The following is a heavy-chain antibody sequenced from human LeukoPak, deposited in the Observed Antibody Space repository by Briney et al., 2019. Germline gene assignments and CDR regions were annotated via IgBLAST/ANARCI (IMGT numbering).Heavy chain of an antibody. Sequence: ASVKVSCKVSGYTLTELSMHWVREAPGKGLEWMGGFDPEDGETIYAQKFQGRVTMTEDTSTDTAYMELSSLRSEDTAVYYCATSPFYDFWSGSVYYYYMDVWGKGTTVTVSS. CDR3: ATSPFYDFWSGSVYYYYMDV. CDR2: FDPEDGET. V-gene: IGHV1-24*01. D-gene: IGHD3-3*01. J-gene: IGHJ6*03. CDR1: GYTLTELS.